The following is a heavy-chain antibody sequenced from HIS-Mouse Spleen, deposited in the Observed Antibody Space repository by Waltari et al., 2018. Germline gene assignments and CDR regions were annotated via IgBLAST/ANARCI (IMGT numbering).Heavy chain of an antibody. CDR1: GGSIRSSSYY. V-gene: IGHV4-39*07. D-gene: IGHD6-13*01. J-gene: IGHJ2*01. CDR2: IYYSGST. Sequence: QLQLQESGPGLVKPSETLSPTCTVCGGSIRSSSYYRGWIRQPPGKGLEWIGSIYYSGSTYYNPSLKSRVTISVDTSKNQFSLKLSSVTAADTAVYYCAREIPYSSSWYDWYFDLWGRGTLVTVSS. CDR3: AREIPYSSSWYDWYFDL.